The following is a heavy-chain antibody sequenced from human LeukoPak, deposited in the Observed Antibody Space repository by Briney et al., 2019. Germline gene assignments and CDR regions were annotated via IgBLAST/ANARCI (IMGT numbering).Heavy chain of an antibody. CDR1: GGSFSGYY. V-gene: IGHV4-34*01. J-gene: IGHJ3*02. CDR2: INHSGST. D-gene: IGHD3-3*01. Sequence: SETLSLTCAVYGGSFSGYYWSWIRQPPGKGLEWIGEINHSGSTNYNPSLKSRVTISVDTSKNQFSLKLSSVTAADTAVYYCARTLRGIRFLEWVLSHAFDIWGQGTMVTVSS. CDR3: ARTLRGIRFLEWVLSHAFDI.